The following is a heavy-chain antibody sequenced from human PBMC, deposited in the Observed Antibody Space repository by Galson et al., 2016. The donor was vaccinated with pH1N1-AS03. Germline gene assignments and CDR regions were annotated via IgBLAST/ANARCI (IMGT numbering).Heavy chain of an antibody. D-gene: IGHD3-3*01. CDR3: ARGKSAGYYFDY. J-gene: IGHJ4*02. Sequence: TLSLTCTVSGGSISSDSYYWSWIRQPAGKGLEWIGYIFTSGNTNYNPSLKSRLTIALDTSKNQFPLKLNTVTAADTAVYYCARGKSAGYYFDYWGQGTLVPVSS. V-gene: IGHV4-61*09. CDR1: GGSISSDSYY. CDR2: IFTSGNT.